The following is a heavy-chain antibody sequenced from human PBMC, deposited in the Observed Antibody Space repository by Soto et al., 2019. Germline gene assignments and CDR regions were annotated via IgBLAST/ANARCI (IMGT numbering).Heavy chain of an antibody. D-gene: IGHD5-18*01. J-gene: IGHJ4*02. V-gene: IGHV1-18*01. CDR3: AKPPRGYNWYFDY. CDR1: GYTFTSYG. CDR2: ISAYNGNT. Sequence: GASVKVSCKASGYTFTSYGISWVRQAPGQGLEWMGWISAYNGNTNYAQKLQGRFTISRDNSKNILYLQMNSLRAEDTAVYYCAKPPRGYNWYFDYWGQGTQVTVSS.